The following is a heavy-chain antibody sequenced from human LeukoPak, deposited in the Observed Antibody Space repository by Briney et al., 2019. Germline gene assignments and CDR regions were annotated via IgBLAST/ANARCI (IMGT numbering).Heavy chain of an antibody. CDR1: GFTFSAYS. CDR2: ISASRPII. D-gene: IGHD3-10*01. J-gene: IGHJ5*02. CDR3: TSFDITRP. Sequence: GGSLRLSCAASGFTFSAYSMNWVRQAPGKGLEWVAYISASRPIIYYADSVKGRFTISRDNAKNSLYLQMNSLRAEDTAVYYCTSFDITRPWGQGTLVTVSS. V-gene: IGHV3-48*04.